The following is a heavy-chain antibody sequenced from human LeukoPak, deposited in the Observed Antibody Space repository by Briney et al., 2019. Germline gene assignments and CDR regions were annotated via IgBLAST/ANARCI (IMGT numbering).Heavy chain of an antibody. J-gene: IGHJ4*02. CDR3: ARGRPLYGDYVDFDY. D-gene: IGHD4-17*01. V-gene: IGHV4-30-2*01. CDR2: IYHSGST. CDR1: GGSISSGGYS. Sequence: SETLSLTCAVSGGSISSGGYSWSWIRQPPGKGLEWIGYIYHSGSTYYNPSLKSRVTISVDRSKNQFSLKLSSVTAADTAVYYCARGRPLYGDYVDFDYWGQGTLVTASS.